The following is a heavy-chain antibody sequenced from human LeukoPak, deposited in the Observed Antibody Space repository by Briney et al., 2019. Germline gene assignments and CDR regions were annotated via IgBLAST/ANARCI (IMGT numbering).Heavy chain of an antibody. V-gene: IGHV4-61*01. CDR3: ARHNYYDSSAYDS. Sequence: TSETLSLTCTVSGGSVSSGSYYWSWIRQPPGKGLEWIGYIYYSGSTNYNPSLKSRVTISVDTSKNQFSLKLSSVTAADTAVYYCARHNYYDSSAYDSWGQGTLVTVSS. D-gene: IGHD3-22*01. J-gene: IGHJ5*02. CDR2: IYYSGST. CDR1: GGSVSSGSYY.